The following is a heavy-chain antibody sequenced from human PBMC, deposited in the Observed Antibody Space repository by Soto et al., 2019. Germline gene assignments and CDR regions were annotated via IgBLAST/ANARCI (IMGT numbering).Heavy chain of an antibody. V-gene: IGHV4-59*01. CDR3: ARYVSCSSTSCYGSPNWFDP. CDR1: GGSISSYY. D-gene: IGHD2-2*01. J-gene: IGHJ5*02. Sequence: SETLSLTCTVSGGSISSYYWSWIRQSPGKGLEWIGYIYYSGSTNYNPSLKSRVTISVDTSKNQFSLKLSSVTAADTAVYYCARYVSCSSTSCYGSPNWFDPWGQGTLVTVSS. CDR2: IYYSGST.